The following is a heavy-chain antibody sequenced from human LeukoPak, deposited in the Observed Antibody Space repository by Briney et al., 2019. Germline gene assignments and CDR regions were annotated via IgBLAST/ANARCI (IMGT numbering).Heavy chain of an antibody. Sequence: SQTLSLTCAISGDSVPSNSAAWNWIRQSPSRGLEWLGRTYYRSKWYNDYAVSVKSRITINPDTSKNQFSLQLNSVTPEDTAVYYCARGGSSWYGVHYYFDYWGQGTLVTVSS. CDR3: ARGGSSWYGVHYYFDY. CDR1: GDSVPSNSAA. D-gene: IGHD6-13*01. V-gene: IGHV6-1*01. CDR2: TYYRSKWYN. J-gene: IGHJ4*02.